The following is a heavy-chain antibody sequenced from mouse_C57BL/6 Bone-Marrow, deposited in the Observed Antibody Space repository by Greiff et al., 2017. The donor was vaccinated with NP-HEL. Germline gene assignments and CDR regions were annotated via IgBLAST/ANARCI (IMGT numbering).Heavy chain of an antibody. CDR3: ARPYDYRYAMDY. Sequence: VQLQQSGPELVKPGASVKISCKASGYTFTDYYMNWVKQSHGKSLEWIGDINPNNGGTSYNQKFKGKATLTVDKSSSTAYMELRSLTSEDSAVYYCARPYDYRYAMDYWGQGTSVTVSS. D-gene: IGHD2-4*01. CDR2: INPNNGGT. CDR1: GYTFTDYY. J-gene: IGHJ4*01. V-gene: IGHV1-26*01.